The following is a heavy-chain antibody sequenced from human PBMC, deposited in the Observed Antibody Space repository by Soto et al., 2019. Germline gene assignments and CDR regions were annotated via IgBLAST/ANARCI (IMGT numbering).Heavy chain of an antibody. J-gene: IGHJ4*02. CDR2: IYHSGNT. Sequence: PSETLSLTCAVSGYSITNGYYWGWIRQPPGKGLEWIGSIYHSGNTYYNPSLKSRVTLSIDTSKNQFSLKLRSVTAADTAMYYCERVKLAGRGSFHDWGQGTLVTVSS. D-gene: IGHD3-3*02. V-gene: IGHV4-38-2*01. CDR1: GYSITNGYY. CDR3: ERVKLAGRGSFHD.